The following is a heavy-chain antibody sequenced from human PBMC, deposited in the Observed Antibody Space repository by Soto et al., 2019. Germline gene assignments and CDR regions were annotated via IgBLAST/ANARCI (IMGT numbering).Heavy chain of an antibody. D-gene: IGHD5-18*01. Sequence: QAQLVESGGGVVQPGRSLRLSCAASGFTFSSYGMHWVRQAPGTGLEWVAVISYDGGLQHYADSVKGRFTISRDNSKNRGLLQMNSLRAAHTAVYYCVSDRGYGHASVPYSWGQGTLVSVSS. V-gene: IGHV3-30*13. CDR2: ISYDGGLQ. CDR3: VSDRGYGHASVPYS. CDR1: GFTFSSYG. J-gene: IGHJ4*02.